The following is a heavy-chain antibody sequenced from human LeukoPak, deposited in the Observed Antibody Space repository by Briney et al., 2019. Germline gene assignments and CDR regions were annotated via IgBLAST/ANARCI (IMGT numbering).Heavy chain of an antibody. J-gene: IGHJ4*02. CDR2: ISGDGSTV. CDR3: ARETGGTADLDY. V-gene: IGHV3-11*04. Sequence: PGGSLRLSCAASGFPFSDHYMSWFRQAPGKGLEWVSYISGDGSTVFYADSVKGRFTISRDNAKNSLYLQMNSLRAEDTAVYYCARETGGTADLDYWGQGTLVTVSS. CDR1: GFPFSDHY. D-gene: IGHD3-9*01.